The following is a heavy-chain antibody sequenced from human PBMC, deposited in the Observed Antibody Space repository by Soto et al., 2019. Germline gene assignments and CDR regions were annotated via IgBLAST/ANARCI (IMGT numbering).Heavy chain of an antibody. CDR3: EGPDVSIVGADGSHHYGMDV. CDR2: ISYDGTNQ. D-gene: IGHD1-26*01. V-gene: IGHV3-30*04. CDR1: GFSFSTYA. J-gene: IGHJ6*02. Sequence: PGGSLRLSCVASGFSFSTYAIHWVRQAPGKGLEWVAVISYDGTNQEYADSVKGRFTVSRDNSKNTLYLQMNSLRAEDTAVYYCEGPDVSIVGADGSHHYGMDVWGQGTTVTVSS.